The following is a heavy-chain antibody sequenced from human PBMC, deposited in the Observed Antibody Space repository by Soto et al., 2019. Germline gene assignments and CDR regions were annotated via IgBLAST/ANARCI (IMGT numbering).Heavy chain of an antibody. D-gene: IGHD4-17*01. CDR3: TRWGGDPPTLDY. CDR2: IKSNADSYAT. J-gene: IGHJ4*02. Sequence: EVQLVESGGGLVQPGGSLKLSCATSGLTFSGSNMHWVRQASGKGLEWVGRIKSNADSYATAYAASVKGRFIVSRDDSQNTAYLQMNSLKTEDTAVYYCTRWGGDPPTLDYWGQGTLVTVSS. V-gene: IGHV3-73*02. CDR1: GLTFSGSN.